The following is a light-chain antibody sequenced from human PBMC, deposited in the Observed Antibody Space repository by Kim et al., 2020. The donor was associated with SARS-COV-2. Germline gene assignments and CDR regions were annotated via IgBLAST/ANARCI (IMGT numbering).Light chain of an antibody. CDR1: QTVTASS. J-gene: IGKJ1*01. V-gene: IGKV3-20*01. Sequence: EIVLTQSPGTLSLSPGERATLSCRASQTVTASSLAWYQQKPGQPPTLLIYGVSVRASGIPDRFSGSGSGTDFTLTISRLEPEDSAVYYCQQYDGSRTFGQGTKVDIK. CDR2: GVS. CDR3: QQYDGSRT.